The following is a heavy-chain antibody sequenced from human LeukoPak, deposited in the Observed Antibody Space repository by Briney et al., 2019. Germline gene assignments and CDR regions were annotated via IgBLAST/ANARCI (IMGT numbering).Heavy chain of an antibody. Sequence: GGSLRLSCAGPGFTVSSNHMSWVRQAPGKGLEWVSVIYSDGNTYYADSVQGRVIISRDNSKNTPYLQMNSLRAEDTAVYYCARDLGRLDVWGQGTTVTVSS. CDR1: GFTVSSNH. CDR2: IYSDGNT. V-gene: IGHV3-66*01. J-gene: IGHJ6*02. CDR3: ARDLGRLDV.